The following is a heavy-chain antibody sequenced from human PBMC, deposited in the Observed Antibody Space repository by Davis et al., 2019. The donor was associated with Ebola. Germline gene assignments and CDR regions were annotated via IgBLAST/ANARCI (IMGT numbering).Heavy chain of an antibody. CDR3: ARESVSGYGGFYYYYGMDV. V-gene: IGHV3-33*08. J-gene: IGHJ6*02. CDR2: IWYDGSNK. CDR1: GFTFSSYG. D-gene: IGHD5-12*01. Sequence: GGSLRLSCAASGFTFSSYGMHWVRQAPGKGLEWVAVIWYDGSNKYYADSVKGRFTISRDNSKNTLYLQMNSLRAEDTAVYYCARESVSGYGGFYYYYGMDVWGQGTTVTVSS.